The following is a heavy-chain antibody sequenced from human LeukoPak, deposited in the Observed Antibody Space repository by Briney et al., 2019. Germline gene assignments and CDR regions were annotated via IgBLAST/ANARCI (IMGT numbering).Heavy chain of an antibody. D-gene: IGHD2-15*01. CDR3: ARSRQDPIVVVVAATRWFDP. CDR1: GGSFSGYY. CDR2: INHSGST. Sequence: TPSETLSLTCAVYGGSFSGYYWSWIRQPPGKGLEWIGEINHSGSTNYNPSLKSRVTISVDTSKNRFSLKLSFVTAADTAVYYCARSRQDPIVVVVAATRWFDPWGQGTLVTVSS. V-gene: IGHV4-34*01. J-gene: IGHJ5*02.